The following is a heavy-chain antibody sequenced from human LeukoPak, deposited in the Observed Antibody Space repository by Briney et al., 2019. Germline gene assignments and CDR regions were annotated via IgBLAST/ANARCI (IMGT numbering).Heavy chain of an antibody. V-gene: IGHV3-74*03. J-gene: IGHJ4*02. CDR2: VDNAGSIT. CDR1: GFTYSNYW. CDR3: VRSAFHAGSGNYYDY. Sequence: PGRSLRLSCAASGFTYSNYWRHWVRQAPAKGLVWVSRVDNAGSITTYADSVKGRFTISRDNAENTLYLQMNSLRVEDTAVYYCVRSAFHAGSGNYYDYWGQGTLVTVSS. D-gene: IGHD3-22*01.